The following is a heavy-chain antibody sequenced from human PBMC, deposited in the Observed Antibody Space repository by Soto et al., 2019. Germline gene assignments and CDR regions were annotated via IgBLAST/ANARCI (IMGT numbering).Heavy chain of an antibody. CDR2: ISSSSSTI. CDR3: ARLGYNQRAAAGYYYYYGMDV. CDR1: GFTFSSYS. D-gene: IGHD6-13*01. V-gene: IGHV3-48*02. J-gene: IGHJ6*02. Sequence: GSLRLSCAASGFTFSSYSMNWVRQAPGKGLEWVSYISSSSSTIYYADSVKGRFTISRDNAKNSLYLQMNSLRDEDTAVYYCARLGYNQRAAAGYYYYYGMDVWGQGTTVTVSS.